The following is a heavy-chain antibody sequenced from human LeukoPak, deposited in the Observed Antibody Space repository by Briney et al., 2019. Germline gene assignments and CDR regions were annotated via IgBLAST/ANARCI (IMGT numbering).Heavy chain of an antibody. D-gene: IGHD3-3*01. CDR1: GFTFNNAY. CDR3: TTGGGGNVFDH. V-gene: IGHV3-15*01. CDR2: IKTKTDGETT. J-gene: IGHJ4*02. Sequence: GGSLRLSCAASGFTFNNAYMSWVRQAPGKGLEWVGRIKTKTDGETTDYNAPVKGRFTISRDDSKNTLSLQMNSLETEDTAVYYCTTGGGGNVFDHWGQGTLVTVSS.